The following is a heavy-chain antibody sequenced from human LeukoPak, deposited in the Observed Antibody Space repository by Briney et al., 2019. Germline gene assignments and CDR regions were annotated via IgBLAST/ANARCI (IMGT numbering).Heavy chain of an antibody. J-gene: IGHJ4*02. CDR1: GFNFTKYA. D-gene: IGHD4-17*01. CDR3: AKDVDYGDYVLDY. Sequence: GGSLRLSCAASGFNFTKYAMSWVRQPAGKGLEWVSAIGGSGTKTFYADSVKGRFTISRDNSKNTLYLQMNSLRAEDTAVYYCAKDVDYGDYVLDYWGQGTLVTVSS. CDR2: IGGSGTKT. V-gene: IGHV3-23*01.